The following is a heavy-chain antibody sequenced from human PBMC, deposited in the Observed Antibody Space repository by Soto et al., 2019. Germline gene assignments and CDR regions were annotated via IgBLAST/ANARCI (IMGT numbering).Heavy chain of an antibody. D-gene: IGHD3-22*01. CDR1: GYAFTSYA. V-gene: IGHV1-3*01. J-gene: IGHJ4*02. Sequence: EASVKVSCKASGYAFTSYAMHWVRQAPGQRLEWMGWINAGNGNTKYSQKFQGRVTITRDTSASTAYMELSSLRSEDTAVYYGVRENYDSSGGNWGKGTLVTVSS. CDR3: VRENYDSSGGN. CDR2: INAGNGNT.